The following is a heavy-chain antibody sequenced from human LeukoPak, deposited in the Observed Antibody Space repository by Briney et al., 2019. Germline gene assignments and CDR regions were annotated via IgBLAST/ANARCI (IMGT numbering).Heavy chain of an antibody. Sequence: GGSLRLSCAASGFTFSDYYMSWIRQAPGKGLEWVSYISSSGSTIYYADSVKGRFTISRDNAKNSLYLQMNSLRAEGTAVYYCARRAAAPTYFDYWGQGTLVTVSS. CDR3: ARRAAAPTYFDY. J-gene: IGHJ4*02. CDR1: GFTFSDYY. V-gene: IGHV3-11*01. D-gene: IGHD6-13*01. CDR2: ISSSGSTI.